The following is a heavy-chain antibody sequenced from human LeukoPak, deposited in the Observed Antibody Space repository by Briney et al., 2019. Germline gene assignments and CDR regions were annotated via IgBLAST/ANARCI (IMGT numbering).Heavy chain of an antibody. V-gene: IGHV5-51*01. CDR1: GYSFTSYW. D-gene: IGHD2-21*02. CDR3: ARHGTAGYLVAFDI. Sequence: GEALKISCNGSGYSFTSYWIGWVRQMPGKGLEWMGIIYPGDSDTRYSPSFQGQVTISADKSISTAYLQWRSLKASGTAMYHCARHGTAGYLVAFDIWGQGTMVTVSS. J-gene: IGHJ3*02. CDR2: IYPGDSDT.